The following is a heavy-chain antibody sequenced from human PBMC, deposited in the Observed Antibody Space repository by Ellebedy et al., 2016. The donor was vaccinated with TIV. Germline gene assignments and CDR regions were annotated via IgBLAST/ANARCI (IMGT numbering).Heavy chain of an antibody. J-gene: IGHJ3*01. CDR1: GYTFTGYY. CDR3: ATFVGDSSGNYYGEPYDAFSV. V-gene: IGHV1-2*02. D-gene: IGHD3-22*01. Sequence: ASVKVSCXASGYTFTGYYIHWVRQAPGQGLEWMGWINPKSGGTNHAQIFQGRVTLTRDTSITTAYMELSRLRSDDTAVYFCATFVGDSSGNYYGEPYDAFSVWGQGTVVTVPS. CDR2: INPKSGGT.